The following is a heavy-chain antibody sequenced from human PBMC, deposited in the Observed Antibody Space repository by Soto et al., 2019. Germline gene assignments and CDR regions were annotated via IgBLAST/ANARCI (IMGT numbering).Heavy chain of an antibody. CDR1: GFTFSSYG. V-gene: IGHV3-30*18. CDR3: AKDREYYYDSSGYFNY. J-gene: IGHJ4*02. D-gene: IGHD3-22*01. Sequence: QVQLVESGGGVVQPGRSLRLSCAASGFTFSSYGMHWVRQAPGKGLEWVAVISYDGSNKYYADSVKGRFTISRDNSKNTLYLQMNSLRAEDTARYYCAKDREYYYDSSGYFNYWGQGTLVTVSS. CDR2: ISYDGSNK.